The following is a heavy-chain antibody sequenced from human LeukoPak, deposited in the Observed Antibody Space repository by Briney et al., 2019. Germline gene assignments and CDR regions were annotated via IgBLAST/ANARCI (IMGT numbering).Heavy chain of an antibody. CDR1: GFTFTSSA. V-gene: IGHV1-58*02. CDR3: ARGLFLEWLSPCDY. J-gene: IGHJ4*02. D-gene: IGHD3-3*01. Sequence: SVKVSCKASGFTFTSSAMQWVRQARGQRLEWIGWIVVGSGNTNYAQKFQERVTITRDMSTSTAYMELSSLRSEDTAVYYCARGLFLEWLSPCDYWGQGTLVTVSS. CDR2: IVVGSGNT.